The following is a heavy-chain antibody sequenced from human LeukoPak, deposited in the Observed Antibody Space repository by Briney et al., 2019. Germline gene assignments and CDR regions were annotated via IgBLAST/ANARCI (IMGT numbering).Heavy chain of an antibody. V-gene: IGHV3-73*01. Sequence: GGSLKLSCAASGFTFSGSAMHWVRQASGKGLEWVGRIRSKANSYATAYAASVKGRFTISRDDSKNTAYLQMNSLKTEDTAVYYCTRHPTLQDRGIAWGQGTLVTVSS. CDR2: IRSKANSYAT. D-gene: IGHD3-16*02. CDR1: GFTFSGSA. CDR3: TRHPTLQDRGIA. J-gene: IGHJ5*02.